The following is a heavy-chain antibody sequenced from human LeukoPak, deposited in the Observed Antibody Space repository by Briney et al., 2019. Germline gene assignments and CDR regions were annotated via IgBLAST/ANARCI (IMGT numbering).Heavy chain of an antibody. CDR3: VRDFLGESGAGGY. V-gene: IGHV3-21*01. Sequence: GGSLRLSCATSTFTFSSYTMNWVRQAPGKGMEWVSSISPSGNSKYHADSVKGRFTISRDNAENSLYMQMNSLRAEDTGVYYCVRDFLGESGAGGYWGQGTLVTVSS. D-gene: IGHD3-10*01. J-gene: IGHJ4*02. CDR2: ISPSGNSK. CDR1: TFTFSSYT.